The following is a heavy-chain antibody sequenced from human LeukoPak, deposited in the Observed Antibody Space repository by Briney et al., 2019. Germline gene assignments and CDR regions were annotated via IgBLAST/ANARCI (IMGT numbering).Heavy chain of an antibody. CDR2: IYFSGTT. Sequence: KPSETLSPTCTVSGGSISNYYWSWLRQPPGKGLEWIGYIYFSGTTNINPSLKSRVTISVDMSKNQFSLKLSSVTAADTAVYYCAREDPQTTVPEGLDVWGQGTTVTVSS. J-gene: IGHJ6*02. D-gene: IGHD4-17*01. V-gene: IGHV4-59*01. CDR3: AREDPQTTVPEGLDV. CDR1: GGSISNYY.